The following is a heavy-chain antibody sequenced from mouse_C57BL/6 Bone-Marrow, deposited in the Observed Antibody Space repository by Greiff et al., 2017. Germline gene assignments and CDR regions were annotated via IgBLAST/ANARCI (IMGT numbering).Heavy chain of an antibody. V-gene: IGHV1-9*01. CDR2: ILPGSGST. J-gene: IGHJ2*01. D-gene: IGHD1-1*01. CDR1: GYTFTGYW. Sequence: QVQLKQSGAELMKPGASVKLSCKATGYTFTGYWIEWVKQRPGHGLEWIGEILPGSGSTNYNEKFKGKATFTADTSSNTAYMQLSSLTTEDSAIYCCARYPITTVVPYYFDYWGQGTTLTVSS. CDR3: ARYPITTVVPYYFDY.